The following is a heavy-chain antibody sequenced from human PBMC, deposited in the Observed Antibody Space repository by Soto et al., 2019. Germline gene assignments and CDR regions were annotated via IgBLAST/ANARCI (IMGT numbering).Heavy chain of an antibody. Sequence: GGSLRLSCAASGFTFRSYGMHWVRQAPGKGLEWVSIIWHDGSNDYYARSVKGRFTVSRDNSKNTLFLQMNGLRAEDTAVYYCARVGDPKSNAKAGFLDYWGQGTLVTVSS. CDR1: GFTFRSYG. V-gene: IGHV3-33*01. J-gene: IGHJ4*02. CDR2: IWHDGSND. D-gene: IGHD6-13*01. CDR3: ARVGDPKSNAKAGFLDY.